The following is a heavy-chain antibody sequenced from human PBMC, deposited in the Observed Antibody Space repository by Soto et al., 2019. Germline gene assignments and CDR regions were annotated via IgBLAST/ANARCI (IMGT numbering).Heavy chain of an antibody. V-gene: IGHV1-2*04. D-gene: IGHD2-21*01. J-gene: IGHJ4*02. CDR1: GYTFTGYY. CDR2: INPNSGGT. Sequence: QVQLVQSGAEVKKPGASVKVSCKASGYTFTGYYMHWVRQAPGQGLEWMGWINPNSGGTNYAQKFQGWVTIAWDTSISTAYMELSRRRFDDTAVYYCARGEGGPRWGSIDYWGQGTLVTVSS. CDR3: ARGEGGPRWGSIDY.